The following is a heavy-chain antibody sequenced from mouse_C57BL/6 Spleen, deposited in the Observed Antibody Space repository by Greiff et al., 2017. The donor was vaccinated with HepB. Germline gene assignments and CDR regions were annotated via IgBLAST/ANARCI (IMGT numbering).Heavy chain of an antibody. D-gene: IGHD1-1*01. CDR1: GFTFSSYA. CDR3: ARDDGSSYGY. J-gene: IGHJ2*01. V-gene: IGHV5-4*01. Sequence: DVMLVESGGGLVKPGGSLKLSCAASGFTFSSYAMSWVRQTPEKRLEWVATISDGGSYTYYPDNVKGRFTISRDNAKNNLYLQMSHLKSEDTAMYYCARDDGSSYGYWGQGTTLTVSS. CDR2: ISDGGSYT.